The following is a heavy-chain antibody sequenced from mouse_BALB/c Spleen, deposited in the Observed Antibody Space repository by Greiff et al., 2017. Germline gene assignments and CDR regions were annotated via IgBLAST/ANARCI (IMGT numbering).Heavy chain of an antibody. J-gene: IGHJ3*01. CDR1: GYSITSYYA. CDR3: ARAYYGSSLGFAN. Sequence: VQLKESGPGLVKPSQSLSLTCTVTGYSITSYYAWYWIRQFPGNTLEWMGYISYSGSTSSNPSLKSRISITRDTSKNQFFLQLNSVTTEDTATYYCARAYYGSSLGFANGGQGTLVTVSA. D-gene: IGHD1-1*01. CDR2: ISYSGST. V-gene: IGHV3-2*02.